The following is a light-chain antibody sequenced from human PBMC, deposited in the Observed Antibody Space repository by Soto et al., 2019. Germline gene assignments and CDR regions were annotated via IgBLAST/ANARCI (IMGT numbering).Light chain of an antibody. CDR3: QQHQSYST. V-gene: IGKV1-5*01. Sequence: DIHMTQSPSSVSASVGDRVTITCRASQGISSWLAWYQQKPGKAPKLLIYDASSLESGVPSRFSGSGSGTEFTLTISSLQPDNFATYYCQQHQSYSTFGQGTKVDIK. CDR1: QGISSW. CDR2: DAS. J-gene: IGKJ1*01.